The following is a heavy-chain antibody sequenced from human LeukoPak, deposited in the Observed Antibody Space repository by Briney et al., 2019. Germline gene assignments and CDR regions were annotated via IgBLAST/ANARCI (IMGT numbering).Heavy chain of an antibody. Sequence: SETLSLTCAVCGGSFSAYYWSWVRQPPGKGLEWIGYVYSSGTTNYSPSLKSRVTISVDTSKNQFSLKLRSVTAADTAVYYCARASTIFGVTDAFEIWGQGTMVIVSS. CDR2: VYSSGTT. CDR1: GGSFSAYY. CDR3: ARASTIFGVTDAFEI. V-gene: IGHV4-59*08. J-gene: IGHJ3*02. D-gene: IGHD3-3*01.